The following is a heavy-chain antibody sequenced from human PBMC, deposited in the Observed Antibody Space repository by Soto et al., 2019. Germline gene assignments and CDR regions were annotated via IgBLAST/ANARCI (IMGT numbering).Heavy chain of an antibody. CDR2: INPNSSGT. Sequence: GASVKVSCKASGYTFTGYYMHWVRQAPGQRLEWMGWINPNSSGTNYAQKFQGWVTMTRDTSISTAYMELSRLRSDDTAVYYCARAGHNDYGDPRDYYYGMDVWGQGTTVTVSS. CDR1: GYTFTGYY. V-gene: IGHV1-2*04. J-gene: IGHJ6*02. CDR3: ARAGHNDYGDPRDYYYGMDV. D-gene: IGHD4-17*01.